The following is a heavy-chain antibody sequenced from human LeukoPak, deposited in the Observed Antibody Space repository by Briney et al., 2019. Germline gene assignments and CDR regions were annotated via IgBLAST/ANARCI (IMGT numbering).Heavy chain of an antibody. Sequence: GGSLRLSCIGSGFIFDDYGLSWFRQAPGKGLEWVAVIWYDGSNKYYADSVKGRFTISRDNSKNTLYLQMNSLRAEDTAVYYCARDQFGYWGQGTLVTVSS. CDR1: GFIFDDYG. D-gene: IGHD3-10*01. CDR2: IWYDGSNK. V-gene: IGHV3-33*01. CDR3: ARDQFGY. J-gene: IGHJ4*02.